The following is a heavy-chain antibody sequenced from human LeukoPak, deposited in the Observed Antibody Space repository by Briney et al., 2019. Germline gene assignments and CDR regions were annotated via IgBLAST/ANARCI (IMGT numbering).Heavy chain of an antibody. J-gene: IGHJ4*02. D-gene: IGHD3-16*01. CDR3: ARARGGGEIDY. CDR1: GGSISGYY. CDR2: IYYSGST. V-gene: IGHV4-59*01. Sequence: SETLSLTCTVSGGSISGYYWSWIRQPPGKGLEWIGYIYYSGSTNYNPSLKSRVTISVDTSKNQFSLKLSSVTAADTAVYYWARARGGGEIDYWGQGTLVTVSS.